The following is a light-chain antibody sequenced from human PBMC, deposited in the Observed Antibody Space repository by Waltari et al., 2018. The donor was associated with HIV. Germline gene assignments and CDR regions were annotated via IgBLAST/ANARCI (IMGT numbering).Light chain of an antibody. CDR2: KSS. Sequence: DIQMTQSPPTLSASVGDRVTITCRASQSVSSSLAWYQQKPGKAPNLLIFKSSSLQNGVPPRFSGSGSGTDFTLTISGLQPDDFATYYCQQYLTFSRTFGQGTQV. CDR1: QSVSSS. CDR3: QQYLTFSRT. J-gene: IGKJ1*01. V-gene: IGKV1-5*03.